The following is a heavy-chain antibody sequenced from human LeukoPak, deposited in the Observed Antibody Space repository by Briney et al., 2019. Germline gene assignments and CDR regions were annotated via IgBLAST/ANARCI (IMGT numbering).Heavy chain of an antibody. CDR3: P. J-gene: IGHJ5*02. D-gene: IGHD3-22*01. CDR2: IYSGGST. V-gene: IGHV3-66*01. Sequence: GGSLRLSCAASGFTVSSNYMSWVRQAPRKGLEWVSVIYSGGSTYYADSVKGRFTISRAEDTAVYYCASSNYDSSGYSSWFDPWGQGTLVTVSS. CDR1: GFTVSSNY.